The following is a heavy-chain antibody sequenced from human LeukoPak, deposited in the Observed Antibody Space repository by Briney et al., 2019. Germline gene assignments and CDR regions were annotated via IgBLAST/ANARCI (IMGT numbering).Heavy chain of an antibody. CDR1: GFTFNIYG. V-gene: IGHV3-23*01. D-gene: IGHD7-27*01. CDR3: AKDRAWGLDY. Sequence: PGGSLRLSCAASGFTFNIYGMSWVRQAPGKGLEWVSATSANGATTYYADSVKGRFAISRDNSKNTLYLQMNSLRAEDTAVYYCAKDRAWGLDYWGQGTLVTVSS. J-gene: IGHJ4*02. CDR2: TSANGATT.